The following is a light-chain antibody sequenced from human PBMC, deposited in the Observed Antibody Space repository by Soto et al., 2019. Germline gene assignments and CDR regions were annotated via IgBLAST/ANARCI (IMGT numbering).Light chain of an antibody. V-gene: IGLV2-14*01. CDR1: SSDVGRFDF. CDR2: EVS. CDR3: LAYAGSDTNV. Sequence: QSVLTQPASVSGSPGQSITISCIGTSSDVGRFDFVSWYQQHPGKAPKLLIFEVSRRPSGTSSRFSGSKSGYTASLTISGLQAEDEADYYCLAYAGSDTNVFGSGTKVTVL. J-gene: IGLJ1*01.